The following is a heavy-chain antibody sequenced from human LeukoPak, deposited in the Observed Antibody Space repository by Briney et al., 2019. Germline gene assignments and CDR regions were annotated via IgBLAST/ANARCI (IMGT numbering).Heavy chain of an antibody. V-gene: IGHV3-21*01. CDR2: ISGSSSYI. Sequence: GGSLRLSCAASGFTVSSNYMSWVRQAPGKGLEWVSSISGSSSYIYYADSVKGRFTISRDNAKNSLYLQMNSLRAEDTAMYYCARVSGSRNYYFGAFDIWGQGTMVTVSS. CDR3: ARVSGSRNYYFGAFDI. J-gene: IGHJ3*02. CDR1: GFTVSSNY. D-gene: IGHD3-10*01.